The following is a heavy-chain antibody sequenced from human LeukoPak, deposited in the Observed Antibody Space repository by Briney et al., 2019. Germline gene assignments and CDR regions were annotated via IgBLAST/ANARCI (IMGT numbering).Heavy chain of an antibody. CDR3: AREDGYSSSWYLYNWFDP. V-gene: IGHV1-2*02. CDR2: INPNSGGT. CDR1: GYTFTGYY. J-gene: IGHJ5*02. Sequence: ASVKVSCKASGYTFTGYYMHWVRQAPGQGLEWMGWINPNSGGTNYAQKFQGRVTMTRDTSISTAYMELSRLRSDDTAVYYCAREDGYSSSWYLYNWFDPWGQGTLVTVSS. D-gene: IGHD6-13*01.